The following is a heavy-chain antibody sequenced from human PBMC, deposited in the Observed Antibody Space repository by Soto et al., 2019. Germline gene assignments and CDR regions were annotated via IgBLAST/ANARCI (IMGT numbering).Heavy chain of an antibody. CDR2: ISSSSSTI. CDR1: GFTFSSYS. V-gene: IGHV3-48*01. J-gene: IGHJ6*02. CDR3: ARAITCSSLSCYIGPFYYYYGMDV. D-gene: IGHD2-2*02. Sequence: GGSLRLSCAASGFTFSSYSMNWVRPAPGKGLEWVSYISSSSSTIYYADSVKGRFTISRDNAKNSLYLQMNSLRAEDTAVYYCARAITCSSLSCYIGPFYYYYGMDVWGQGTTVTVSS.